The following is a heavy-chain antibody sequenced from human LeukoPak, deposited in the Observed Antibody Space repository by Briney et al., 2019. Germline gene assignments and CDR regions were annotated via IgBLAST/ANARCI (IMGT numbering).Heavy chain of an antibody. CDR2: ISYDGSNK. V-gene: IGHV3-30*04. J-gene: IGHJ4*02. CDR3: ARDHPPYCGGDCYSLDY. Sequence: GRSLRLSCAASGFTFSSYAMHWVRQAPGKGLEWVAVISYDGSNKYYADSVKGRFTISRDNSKNTLYLQMNSLRAEDTAVYYCARDHPPYCGGDCYSLDYWGQGTLVTVSS. CDR1: GFTFSSYA. D-gene: IGHD2-21*02.